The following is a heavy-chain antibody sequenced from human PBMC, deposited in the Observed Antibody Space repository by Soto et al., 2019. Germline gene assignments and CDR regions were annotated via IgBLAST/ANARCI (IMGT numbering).Heavy chain of an antibody. V-gene: IGHV3-30-3*01. D-gene: IGHD5-12*01. J-gene: IGHJ6*02. Sequence: QVQLVESGGGVVQPGRSLRLSCAASGFTFSSYAMHWVRQAPGKGLEWVAVISYDGSNKYYADSVKGRFTISRDNSKNTLYLQMNSLRAEDTAVYYCARDWDPIVATISFYYYYYGMDVWGQGTTVTVSS. CDR1: GFTFSSYA. CDR2: ISYDGSNK. CDR3: ARDWDPIVATISFYYYYYGMDV.